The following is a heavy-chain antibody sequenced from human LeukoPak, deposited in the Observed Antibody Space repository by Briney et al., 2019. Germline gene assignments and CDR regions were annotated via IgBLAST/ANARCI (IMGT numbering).Heavy chain of an antibody. CDR2: IWYDGSNK. Sequence: GGSLRLSCAASGFTFSSYGMHWVRQAPGKGLEWVAVIWYDGSNKYYADSVKGRFTISRDSSKNTLYLQMNSLRAEDTAVYYCAKDVWVDSSGYGDYWGQGTLVTVSS. V-gene: IGHV3-33*06. CDR3: AKDVWVDSSGYGDY. CDR1: GFTFSSYG. D-gene: IGHD3-22*01. J-gene: IGHJ4*02.